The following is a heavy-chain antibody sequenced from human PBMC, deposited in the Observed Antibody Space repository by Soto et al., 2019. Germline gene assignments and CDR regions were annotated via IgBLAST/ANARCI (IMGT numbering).Heavy chain of an antibody. Sequence: GGSLRLSCAASGFTFSIIGMNWLRQAPGKGLEWIAYISSSGRGIYYADSMKGRFTISRDNARNSLYLQMTSLRTEDTAVYYCVSQIGGNDFDYWGQGTLVTVSS. V-gene: IGHV3-48*03. CDR3: VSQIGGNDFDY. J-gene: IGHJ4*02. CDR2: ISSSGRGI. CDR1: GFTFSIIG. D-gene: IGHD1-1*01.